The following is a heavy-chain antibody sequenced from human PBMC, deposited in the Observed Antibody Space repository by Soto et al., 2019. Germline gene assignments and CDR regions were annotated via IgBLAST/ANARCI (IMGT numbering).Heavy chain of an antibody. Sequence: ASVKVSCKASGYTFTSYGISWVRQAPGQGLEWMGWISAYNGNTNYAQKLQGRVTMTTDTSTSTAYMELRSLRSDDTAVYYCATDLVEGTSGTYGMDVWGQGTTVTVSS. CDR2: ISAYNGNT. CDR1: GYTFTSYG. V-gene: IGHV1-18*01. D-gene: IGHD3-10*01. J-gene: IGHJ6*02. CDR3: ATDLVEGTSGTYGMDV.